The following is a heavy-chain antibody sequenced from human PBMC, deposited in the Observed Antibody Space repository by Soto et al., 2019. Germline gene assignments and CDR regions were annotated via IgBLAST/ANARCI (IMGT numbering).Heavy chain of an antibody. D-gene: IGHD3-16*01. V-gene: IGHV3-23*01. J-gene: IGHJ3*02. CDR3: AKDQLPLILQLVEFYAFDI. CDR1: GFTFSSYA. CDR2: ISGSGGST. Sequence: GGSLRLSCAASGFTFSSYAMSWVRQAPGKGLEWVSAISGSGGSTYYADSVKGRFTISRDNSKNTLYLQMNSLRAEDTAVYYCAKDQLPLILQLVEFYAFDIWGQGTMVTVS.